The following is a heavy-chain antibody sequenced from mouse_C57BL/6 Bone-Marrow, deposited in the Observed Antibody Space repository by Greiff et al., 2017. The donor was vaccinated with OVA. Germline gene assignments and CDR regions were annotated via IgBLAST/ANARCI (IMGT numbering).Heavy chain of an antibody. D-gene: IGHD1-1*01. CDR3: TTLYCYGSSHAMDY. J-gene: IGHJ4*01. V-gene: IGHV14-4*01. CDR2: IDPENGDT. Sequence: EVQLQQSGAELVRPGASVKLSCTASGFNIKDDYMHWVKQRPEQGLEWIGWIDPENGDTEYASKFQGKATITADTSSNTAYLQLSSLTSEDTAVYYCTTLYCYGSSHAMDYWGQGTSVTVSS. CDR1: GFNIKDDY.